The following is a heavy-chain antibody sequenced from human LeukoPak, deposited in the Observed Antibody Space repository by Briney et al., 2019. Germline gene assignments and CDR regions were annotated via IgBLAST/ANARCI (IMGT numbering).Heavy chain of an antibody. Sequence: GGSLRLSCAASGFTFSSYEMNWVRQAPGKGLEWVSYISSSGSIIYYADSVKGRFTISRDNAKNSLYLQMNSLRAEDTAVYYCARGLGSGAFDIWGQGTMVTVSS. J-gene: IGHJ3*02. CDR3: ARGLGSGAFDI. D-gene: IGHD7-27*01. V-gene: IGHV3-48*03. CDR1: GFTFSSYE. CDR2: ISSSGSII.